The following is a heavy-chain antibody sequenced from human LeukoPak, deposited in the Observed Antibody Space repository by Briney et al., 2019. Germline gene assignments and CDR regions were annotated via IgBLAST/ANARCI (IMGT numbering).Heavy chain of an antibody. CDR3: ARAIVGATLDY. CDR1: GFTFSSYD. CDR2: IGSAGDT. J-gene: IGHJ4*02. Sequence: GGSLRLSCAASGFTFSSYDMHWARQATGKGLEWVSAIGSAGDTYYPGSVKGRFTISRENAKNSLYPHMNSLRAGDTAVYYCARAIVGATLDYWGQGTLVTVSS. V-gene: IGHV3-13*04. D-gene: IGHD1-26*01.